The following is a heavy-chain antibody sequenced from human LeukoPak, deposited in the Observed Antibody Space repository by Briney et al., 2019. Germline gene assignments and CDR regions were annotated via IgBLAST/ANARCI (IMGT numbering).Heavy chain of an antibody. J-gene: IGHJ4*02. CDR1: GFTFDDYA. CDR3: VQSPVAGDDY. D-gene: IGHD6-19*01. V-gene: IGHV3-9*01. Sequence: GGSLRLSCAASGFTFDDYAMHWVRQAPGKGLEWVSGISWNSGSIGYADSVKGRFTISRDNAKNSLYLQMNSLRAEDTALYYCVQSPVAGDDYWGQGTLVTVSS. CDR2: ISWNSGSI.